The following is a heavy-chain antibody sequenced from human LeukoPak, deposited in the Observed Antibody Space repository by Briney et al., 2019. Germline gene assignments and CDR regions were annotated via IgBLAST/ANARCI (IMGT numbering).Heavy chain of an antibody. J-gene: IGHJ6*03. V-gene: IGHV3-74*01. Sequence: GGSLRLSCAASGFTFSSYWMHWVRQVPGKGLVWVSRTNTDGSSTTYADSVKGRFTISRDNAKNTLDLQMNSLRAEDTAVYYCARDPGRDYMDVWGIGTTVTVSS. CDR1: GFTFSSYW. CDR3: ARDPGRDYMDV. D-gene: IGHD1-26*01. CDR2: TNTDGSST.